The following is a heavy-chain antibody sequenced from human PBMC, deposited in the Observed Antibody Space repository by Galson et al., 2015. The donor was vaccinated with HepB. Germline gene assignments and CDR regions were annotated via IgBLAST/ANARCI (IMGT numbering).Heavy chain of an antibody. D-gene: IGHD1-26*01. Sequence: SETLSLTCTVSGGSSSSNSYYWGWIRQPPGKGLEWIGSIYYSGSAYYNPSLRSRVAISVDTSKNQFSLRLSSVTAADTAVYYCARLRLTDHNIVGATPLAPYFDYWGQGTLVTVSS. J-gene: IGHJ4*02. CDR1: GGSSSSNSYY. CDR3: ARLRLTDHNIVGATPLAPYFDY. V-gene: IGHV4-39*01. CDR2: IYYSGSA.